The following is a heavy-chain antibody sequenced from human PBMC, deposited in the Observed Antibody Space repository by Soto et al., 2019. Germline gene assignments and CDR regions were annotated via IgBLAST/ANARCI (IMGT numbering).Heavy chain of an antibody. CDR2: ISAYNGNT. V-gene: IGHV1-18*01. CDR1: GYTFTSYV. D-gene: IGHD6-13*01. CDR3: AREGIDSSSWYLIRYYYGMDV. Sequence: ASVKVSCKASGYTFTSYVISWVRQAPGQGLEWMGWISAYNGNTNYAQKLQGRVTMTTDTSTSTAYMELRSLRSDDTAVYYCAREGIDSSSWYLIRYYYGMDVWGQGTTVTVSS. J-gene: IGHJ6*02.